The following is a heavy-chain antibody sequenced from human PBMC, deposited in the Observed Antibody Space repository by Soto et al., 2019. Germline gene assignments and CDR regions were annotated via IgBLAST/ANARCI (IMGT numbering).Heavy chain of an antibody. D-gene: IGHD1-20*01. V-gene: IGHV1-18*01. Sequence: ASVKVSCKASGYTFTSYGISWVRLAPGQGLEWMGWISAYNGNTNYAQKLQGRVTMTTDTSTSTAYMELRSLRSDDTAVYYCARASKGITDFDYWGQGTLVTVSS. J-gene: IGHJ4*02. CDR2: ISAYNGNT. CDR3: ARASKGITDFDY. CDR1: GYTFTSYG.